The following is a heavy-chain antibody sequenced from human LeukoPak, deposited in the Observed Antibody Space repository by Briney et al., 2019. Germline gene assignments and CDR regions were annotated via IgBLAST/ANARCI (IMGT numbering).Heavy chain of an antibody. J-gene: IGHJ4*01. CDR1: GFTFSSYG. CDR3: ATRALDY. Sequence: GGSLRLSCAASGFTFSSYGMHWVRQAPGKGLAWVSAVTGSGGSTYYADSVKGRFTISRDNSKKTLYLQMNSLRAEDTAVYFCATRALDYWGQGALVTVSS. V-gene: IGHV3-23*01. CDR2: VTGSGGST.